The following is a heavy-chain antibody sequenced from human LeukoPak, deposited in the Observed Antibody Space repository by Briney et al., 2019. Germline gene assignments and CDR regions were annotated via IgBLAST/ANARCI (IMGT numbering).Heavy chain of an antibody. CDR3: RSMITFGGL. V-gene: IGHV3-30*03. Sequence: GWSLRLSCEASGFTFSSYGMHWVRQAPGKGLEWVAVISYDGSNKYYADSVKGRFTISRDNSKNTLYLQMNSLRAEDTAVYYCRSMITFGGLWGQGTLVTVSS. J-gene: IGHJ4*02. CDR2: ISYDGSNK. D-gene: IGHD3-16*01. CDR1: GFTFSSYG.